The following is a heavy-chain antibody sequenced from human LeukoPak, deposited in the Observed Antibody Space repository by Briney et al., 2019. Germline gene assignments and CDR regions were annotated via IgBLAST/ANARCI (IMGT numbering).Heavy chain of an antibody. V-gene: IGHV1-69*05. J-gene: IGHJ5*02. CDR1: GGTFSCYA. CDR3: ATDRAGVVDR. D-gene: IGHD3-3*01. CDR2: IIPIFGTA. Sequence: ASVKVSCKASGGTFSCYAISWVRQAPGQGLEWMGGIIPIFGTANYAQKFQGRVTITTDESTSTAYMELSSLRSEDTAVYYCATDRAGVVDRWGQGTLVTVSS.